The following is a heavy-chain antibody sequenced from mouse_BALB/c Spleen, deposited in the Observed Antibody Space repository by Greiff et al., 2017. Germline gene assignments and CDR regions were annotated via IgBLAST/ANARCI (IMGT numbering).Heavy chain of an antibody. D-gene: IGHD2-12*01. CDR1: GFAFSSYD. V-gene: IGHV5-12-1*01. J-gene: IGHJ4*01. CDR2: ISSGGGST. CDR3: ARHLPLLRRGDYYAMDY. Sequence: DVQLVESGGGLVQPGGSLKLSCAASGFAFSSYDMSWVRQTPEKRLEWVAYISSGGGSTYYPDTVKGRFTISRDNAKNTLYLQMSSLKSEDTAMYYCARHLPLLRRGDYYAMDYWGQGTSVTVSS.